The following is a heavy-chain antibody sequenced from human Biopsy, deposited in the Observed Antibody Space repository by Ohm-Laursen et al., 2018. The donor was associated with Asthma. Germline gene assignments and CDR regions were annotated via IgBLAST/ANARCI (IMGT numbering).Heavy chain of an antibody. D-gene: IGHD3-9*01. CDR2: INAANGNT. CDR1: GYTFINYA. J-gene: IGHJ3*02. Sequence: ASVKVSCKVSGYTFINYAIHWVRQAPGHSLEWMGWINAANGNTKYSQKFQGRPTISRDTSASTAYMDLSSLRSEDTAVYYCARTYFDFLTGQVHDAFAMWGQGTMVTVSS. CDR3: ARTYFDFLTGQVHDAFAM. V-gene: IGHV1-3*01.